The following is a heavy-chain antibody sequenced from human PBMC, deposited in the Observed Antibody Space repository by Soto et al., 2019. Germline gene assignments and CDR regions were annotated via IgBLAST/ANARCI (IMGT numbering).Heavy chain of an antibody. D-gene: IGHD6-6*01. CDR1: GFTFGVYA. CDR2: IRSKAYGGTT. Sequence: GGSLRLSCTASGFTFGVYAMSWFRQAPGKGLEWVGFIRSKAYGGTTEYAASVKGRFTISRDDSKSIAYLQMNSLKTEDTAVYYCTRDQYSSSYYYYGMAVWGQGTTVTVSS. J-gene: IGHJ6*02. CDR3: TRDQYSSSYYYYGMAV. V-gene: IGHV3-49*03.